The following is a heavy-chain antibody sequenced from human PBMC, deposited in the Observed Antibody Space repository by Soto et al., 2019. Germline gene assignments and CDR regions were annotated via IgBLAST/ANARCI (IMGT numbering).Heavy chain of an antibody. D-gene: IGHD6-13*01. Sequence: QVQLVESGGGLVKPGGSLRLSCAASGFTFSDYYMSWIRQAPGKGLEWVSYISSSGSTIYYADSVKGRFTISRDNAKNSLYLQMTSLSAEDTAVYYCARGPRSARYSSSWYYFDYWGQGTLVTVSS. V-gene: IGHV3-11*01. J-gene: IGHJ4*02. CDR2: ISSSGSTI. CDR1: GFTFSDYY. CDR3: ARGPRSARYSSSWYYFDY.